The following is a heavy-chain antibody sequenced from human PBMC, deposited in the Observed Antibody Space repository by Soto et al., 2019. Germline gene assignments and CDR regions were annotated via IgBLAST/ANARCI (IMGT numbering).Heavy chain of an antibody. Sequence: EVQLVESGGGLVQPGGSLRLSCVAPGFTFSSYYMMWARQVPGRGLEWLAKIKQDGSEKSYVDSVRGGFIISRDNAKEQVDLQMGSLRAGDTAVYFCGRLAGEASGGTVRGQGALVTVSS. D-gene: IGHD3-10*01. J-gene: IGHJ4*02. V-gene: IGHV3-7*03. CDR1: GFTFSSYY. CDR3: GRLAGEASGGTV. CDR2: IKQDGSEK.